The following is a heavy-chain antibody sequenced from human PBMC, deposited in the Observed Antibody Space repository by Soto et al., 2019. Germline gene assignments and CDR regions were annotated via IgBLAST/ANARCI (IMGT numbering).Heavy chain of an antibody. Sequence: AGGSLRLSCAASGFTFSSYSMSWVRQAPGKGLEWVANINKNGGEKYYVDSVKGRFTISRDNAKNSLYLQMNSLRAEDTAVYYCARVCLAVAGRCYYYGMDVWGQGTTVTVSS. CDR3: ARVCLAVAGRCYYYGMDV. CDR1: GFTFSSYS. J-gene: IGHJ6*02. D-gene: IGHD6-19*01. V-gene: IGHV3-7*03. CDR2: INKNGGEK.